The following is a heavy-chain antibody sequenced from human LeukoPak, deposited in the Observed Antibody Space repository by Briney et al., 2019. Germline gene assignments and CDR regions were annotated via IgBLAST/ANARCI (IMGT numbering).Heavy chain of an antibody. Sequence: GASVKVSCKASGYTFTSYGISWVRQAPGQGLEWMGWIGAYNGNTNYAQKLQGRVTMTTDTSTSTAYMELRSLRSDDTAVYYCARDTIFGAVGGDWFDPWGQGTLVTVSS. J-gene: IGHJ5*02. CDR1: GYTFTSYG. CDR2: IGAYNGNT. D-gene: IGHD3-3*01. CDR3: ARDTIFGAVGGDWFDP. V-gene: IGHV1-18*01.